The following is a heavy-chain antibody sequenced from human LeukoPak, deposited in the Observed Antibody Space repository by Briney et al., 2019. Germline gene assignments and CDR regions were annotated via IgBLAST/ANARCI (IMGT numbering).Heavy chain of an antibody. D-gene: IGHD4-23*01. CDR2: INPSGGST. Sequence: ASVTVSCKASGYTFTNYYMHWVRQAPGQGLEWMGVINPSGGSTNYAQKFQGRVTMTRDTSTSTVYMELSSLRSEDTAVYYCARPVVTAASNYFDYWGQGTLVTVSS. J-gene: IGHJ4*02. CDR3: ARPVVTAASNYFDY. CDR1: GYTFTNYY. V-gene: IGHV1-46*01.